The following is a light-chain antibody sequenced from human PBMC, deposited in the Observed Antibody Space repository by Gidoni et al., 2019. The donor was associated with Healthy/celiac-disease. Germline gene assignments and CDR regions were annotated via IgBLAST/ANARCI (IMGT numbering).Light chain of an antibody. V-gene: IGLV1-44*01. Sequence: QSVLTRPPSASGTPGQRVTISCSGSSSNIGSNTVNWYQQLPGTAPKLLIYSNNQRPSGVPYRFSGSKSGTSASLAISGLQSEDEADYYCAAWDDSLNGFYAFGTGTKVTVL. J-gene: IGLJ1*01. CDR2: SNN. CDR3: AAWDDSLNGFYA. CDR1: SSNIGSNT.